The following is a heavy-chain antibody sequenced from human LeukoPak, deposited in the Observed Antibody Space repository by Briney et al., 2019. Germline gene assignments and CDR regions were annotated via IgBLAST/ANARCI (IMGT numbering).Heavy chain of an antibody. CDR2: IWYDGSNK. J-gene: IGHJ4*02. Sequence: PGGSLRLSCAASGFTFSSYGMHWVRQAPGKGLEPVAVIWYDGSNKYYADSVKGRFTISRDNSKSTLYLQMNSLRAEDTAVYYCAKDRGYCSGGSCYFGYYFDYWGQGTLVTVSS. CDR3: AKDRGYCSGGSCYFGYYFDY. CDR1: GFTFSSYG. V-gene: IGHV3-33*06. D-gene: IGHD2-15*01.